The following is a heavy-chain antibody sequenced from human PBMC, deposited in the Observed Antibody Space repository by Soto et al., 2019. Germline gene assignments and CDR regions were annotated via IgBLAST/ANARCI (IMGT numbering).Heavy chain of an antibody. J-gene: IGHJ3*02. Sequence: PGGSLRLSCAASGFTFSSYAMSWVRQAPGKGLEWVSAISGSGGSTYYADSVKGRFTISRDNSKDTLYLQMNSLRAEDTAVYYCAKVRRSSGYYIDAFDIWGQGTMVTVSS. CDR3: AKVRRSSGYYIDAFDI. D-gene: IGHD3-22*01. CDR2: ISGSGGST. V-gene: IGHV3-23*01. CDR1: GFTFSSYA.